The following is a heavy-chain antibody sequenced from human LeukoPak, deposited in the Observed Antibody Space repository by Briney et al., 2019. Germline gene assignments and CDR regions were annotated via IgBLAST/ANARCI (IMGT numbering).Heavy chain of an antibody. CDR2: IYSGGST. V-gene: IGHV3-53*01. D-gene: IGHD3-22*01. Sequence: PGGSLRLSCAASGFTVSSNYMSWVRQAPGKGLEWVSVIYSGGSTYYADSVKGRFTISRDNSKNTLYLQMNSLRAEDMAVYYCARGDGYYYDSSGMRDWGQGTLVTVSS. CDR1: GFTVSSNY. J-gene: IGHJ4*02. CDR3: ARGDGYYYDSSGMRD.